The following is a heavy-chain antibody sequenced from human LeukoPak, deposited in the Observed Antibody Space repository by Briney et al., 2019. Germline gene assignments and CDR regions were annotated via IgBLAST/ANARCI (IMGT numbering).Heavy chain of an antibody. CDR1: GFTFSSYG. D-gene: IGHD3-10*01. CDR3: AREMVRGVEIDY. J-gene: IGHJ4*02. CDR2: ISYDGSNK. V-gene: IGHV3-30*03. Sequence: GGSLRLSCAASGFTFSSYGMHWVRQAPGKGLEWVAVISYDGSNKYYADSVKGRFTISRDNSKNTLYLQMNSLRAEDTAVYYCAREMVRGVEIDYWGQGTLVTVSS.